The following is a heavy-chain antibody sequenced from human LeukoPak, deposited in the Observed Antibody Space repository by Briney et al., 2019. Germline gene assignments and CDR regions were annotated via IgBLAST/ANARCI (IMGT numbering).Heavy chain of an antibody. CDR3: ARDPNSSSPNFDY. Sequence: ASVKVSCKASGYTFTGYYMHWVRQAPGQGLEWMGWINPNSGGTNYAQKFQGRVTMTRDTSISTAYMELSRLRSDDTAVYYCARDPNSSSPNFDYWAREPWSPSPQ. D-gene: IGHD6-6*01. CDR2: INPNSGGT. J-gene: IGHJ4*02. V-gene: IGHV1-2*02. CDR1: GYTFTGYY.